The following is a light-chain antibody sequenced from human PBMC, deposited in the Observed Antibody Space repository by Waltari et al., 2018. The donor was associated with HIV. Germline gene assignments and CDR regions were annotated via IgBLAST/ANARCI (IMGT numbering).Light chain of an antibody. V-gene: IGLV2-23*02. Sequence: QSALNQPASVSGSPGQSITISCTGTSSDVGSYNLVSWYQQYPGKVPKLMIYEVSKRPSGVSNRFSGSKSGNTASLTSSGLQAEDEADYYCCSYAGSSTPFVFGTATKVTVL. CDR2: EVS. CDR1: SSDVGSYNL. CDR3: CSYAGSSTPFV. J-gene: IGLJ1*01.